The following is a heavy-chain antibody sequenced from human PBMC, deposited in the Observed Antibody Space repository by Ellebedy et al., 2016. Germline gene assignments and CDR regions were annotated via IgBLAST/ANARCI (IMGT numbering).Heavy chain of an antibody. CDR2: ISYDESNK. Sequence: GESLKISXAASGFTFSSYAMYWVRQAPGKGLEWVSFISYDESNKYYADSVKGRFTISRDNSRNTLYLQMNSLRAENTAVYYCARDSSGYYFLPDYWGQGTLVTVSS. D-gene: IGHD3-22*01. CDR3: ARDSSGYYFLPDY. J-gene: IGHJ4*02. CDR1: GFTFSSYA. V-gene: IGHV3-30-3*01.